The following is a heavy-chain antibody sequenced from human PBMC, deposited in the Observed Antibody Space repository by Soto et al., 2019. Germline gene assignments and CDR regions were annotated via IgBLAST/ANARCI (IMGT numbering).Heavy chain of an antibody. V-gene: IGHV3-48*01. CDR2: IMSGSSHI. Sequence: LRLSCAASGFTFSIYSMNWVRQAPGMGLEWVSYIMSGSSHIFYADSVKGRFTISRDNAKNSLYLQMNSLRAEDTAVYYCATYYGSGSYFPDHYYYGMDVWGQGTTVTVSS. CDR1: GFTFSIYS. CDR3: ATYYGSGSYFPDHYYYGMDV. D-gene: IGHD3-10*01. J-gene: IGHJ6*02.